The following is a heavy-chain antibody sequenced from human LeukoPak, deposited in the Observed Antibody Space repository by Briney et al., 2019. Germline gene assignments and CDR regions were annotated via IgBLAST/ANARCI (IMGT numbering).Heavy chain of an antibody. CDR1: GASFSVYS. D-gene: IGHD3-22*01. J-gene: IGHJ3*02. Sequence: SETLSLTCAVYGASFSVYSWSWIRQPPGKGLEWLGEINHSGSSNYNTYLKSRVPISVDTSKKQFSLKLSAGTAADPAVYSCARVVVITMTALDAFDIWGQGTMGTVSS. CDR3: ARVVVITMTALDAFDI. V-gene: IGHV4-34*01. CDR2: INHSGSS.